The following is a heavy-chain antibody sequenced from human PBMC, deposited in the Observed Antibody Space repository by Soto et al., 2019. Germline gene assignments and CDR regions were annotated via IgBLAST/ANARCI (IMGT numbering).Heavy chain of an antibody. Sequence: SETLSLTCTVSGGSVSSSSYSWGWIRQSPGKGLEWIGTIYSSENTYYKPSLLSRVTISVDTSKNEFSLRLSSVTAADTAFYYCARLNGYYISTNCHGYYGMDVWGQGTTVT. CDR1: GGSVSSSSYS. V-gene: IGHV4-39*01. D-gene: IGHD2-2*03. CDR2: IYSSENT. CDR3: ARLNGYYISTNCHGYYGMDV. J-gene: IGHJ6*02.